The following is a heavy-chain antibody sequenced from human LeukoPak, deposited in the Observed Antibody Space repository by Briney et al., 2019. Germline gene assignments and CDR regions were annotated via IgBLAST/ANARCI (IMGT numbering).Heavy chain of an antibody. J-gene: IGHJ4*02. CDR3: ARAGSYYDFWSGYYHNFDY. CDR2: IKQDGSEK. CDR1: GFTFSSYW. D-gene: IGHD3-3*01. V-gene: IGHV3-7*01. Sequence: GGSLRLSCAASGFTFSSYWMSWVRQAPGKGLEWVANIKQDGSEKYYVVSVKGRFTISRDNAKNSLYLQMNSLRAEDTAVYYCARAGSYYDFWSGYYHNFDYWGQGTLVTVSS.